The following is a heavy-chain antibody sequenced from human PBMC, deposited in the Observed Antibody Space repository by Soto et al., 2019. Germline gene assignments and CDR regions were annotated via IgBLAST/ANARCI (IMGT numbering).Heavy chain of an antibody. D-gene: IGHD3-22*01. CDR2: IKSKTDGGTT. V-gene: IGHV3-15*01. J-gene: IGHJ4*02. Sequence: GESLKISCAASGFTFSNAWMSWVRQAPGKGLEWVGRIKSKTDGGTTDYAAPVKGRFTISRDDSKNTLYLQMNSLKTEDTAVYYCTTGYDSSGYYFDYWGQGTLVTVSS. CDR3: TTGYDSSGYYFDY. CDR1: GFTFSNAW.